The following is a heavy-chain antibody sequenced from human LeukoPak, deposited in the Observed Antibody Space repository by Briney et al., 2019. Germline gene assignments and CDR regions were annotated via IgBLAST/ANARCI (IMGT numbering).Heavy chain of an antibody. D-gene: IGHD2-8*02. CDR3: ARGYWFYFDY. V-gene: IGHV4-61*02. CDR1: GGSLSSGSYY. J-gene: IGHJ4*02. Sequence: SQTLSLTCTVSGGSLSSGSYYWSWIRQPAGKGLEWIGRIYTSGRTMYSPSLKSRVTISADTSKNQFSLKLSSVTATDTAVYYCARGYWFYFDYWGQGTLVTVSS. CDR2: IYTSGRT.